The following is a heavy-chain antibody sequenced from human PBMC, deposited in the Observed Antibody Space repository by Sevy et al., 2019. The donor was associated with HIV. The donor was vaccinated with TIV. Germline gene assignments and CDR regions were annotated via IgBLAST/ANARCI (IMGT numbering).Heavy chain of an antibody. CDR1: GYTFTGYY. V-gene: IGHV1-2*02. Sequence: ASVKVSCKASGYTFTGYYMHWVRPAPGQGLEWMGWINPNSGGTNYTQKFQGRVTMTRDTSINTAYMELSKLRSDDTAVYYCARGGRYCSSTSCYTHFDYWDQGTLVTVSS. CDR2: INPNSGGT. D-gene: IGHD2-2*02. CDR3: ARGGRYCSSTSCYTHFDY. J-gene: IGHJ4*02.